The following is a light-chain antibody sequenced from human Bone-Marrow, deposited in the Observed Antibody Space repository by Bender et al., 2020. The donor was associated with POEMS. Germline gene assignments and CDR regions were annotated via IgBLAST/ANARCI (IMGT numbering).Light chain of an antibody. CDR2: DVT. V-gene: IGLV2-14*03. J-gene: IGLJ2*01. CDR1: SRDVGAYNY. Sequence: QSALTQPASVSASPGQSITISCTGTSRDVGAYNYVSWYQQHPGKAPRLIIYDVTSRPSGISNRFSGSKSGSTASLTISGLQAEDEADYYCSSYTSDTITGLFGGGTKLTVL. CDR3: SSYTSDTITGL.